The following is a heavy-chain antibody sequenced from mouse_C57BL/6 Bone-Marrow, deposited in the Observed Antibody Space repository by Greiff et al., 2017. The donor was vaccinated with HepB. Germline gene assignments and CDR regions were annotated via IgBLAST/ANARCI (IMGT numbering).Heavy chain of an antibody. D-gene: IGHD1-1*01. CDR1: GYTFTSYW. J-gene: IGHJ3*01. CDR2: IHPNSGST. CDR3: ARPYYYGSSSFAY. V-gene: IGHV1-64*01. Sequence: QVQLKQPGAELVKPGASVKLSCKASGYTFTSYWMHWVKQRPGQGLEWIGMIHPNSGSTNYNEKFKSKATLTVDKSSSTAYMQLSSLTSEDSAVYYCARPYYYGSSSFAYWGQGTLVTVSA.